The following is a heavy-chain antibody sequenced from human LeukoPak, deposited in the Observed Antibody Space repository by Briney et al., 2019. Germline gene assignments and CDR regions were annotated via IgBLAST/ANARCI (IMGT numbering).Heavy chain of an antibody. CDR3: ARSCASCGYSGYDAFDY. CDR2: VSYSGST. V-gene: IGHV4-59*08. CDR1: GGSISSSY. J-gene: IGHJ4*02. D-gene: IGHD5-12*01. Sequence: SETLSLTCTVSGGSISSSYWSWIRQPPGKGLDWIGYVSYSGSTKFNPSLQSRVTMSVDMSKNQFSLRLNSVTAADTAVYYCARSCASCGYSGYDAFDYWGQGTLVTVSS.